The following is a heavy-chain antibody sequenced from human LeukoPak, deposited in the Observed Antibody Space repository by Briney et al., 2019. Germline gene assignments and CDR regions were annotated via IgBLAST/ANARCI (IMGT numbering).Heavy chain of an antibody. V-gene: IGHV1-46*01. CDR1: GYTFTSYY. CDR3: ARGGSVGGGDCYLDY. D-gene: IGHD2-21*02. CDR2: INPSGGST. Sequence: GASVKVSCKASGYTFTSYYMHWVRQAPGQGLEWMGIINPSGGSTSYAQKFQGRVTMTRDMSTSTVYMELSSLRSEDTAVYYCARGGSVGGGDCYLDYWGQGTLVTVSS. J-gene: IGHJ4*02.